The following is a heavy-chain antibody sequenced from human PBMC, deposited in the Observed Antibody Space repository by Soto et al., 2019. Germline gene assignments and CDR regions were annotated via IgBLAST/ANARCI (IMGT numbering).Heavy chain of an antibody. V-gene: IGHV4-31*03. Sequence: SETLSLTCTVSGGSISSGGYYWSWIRQHPGKGLEWIGYIYYSGSTYYNPSLKSRVTISVDTSKNQFSLKLSSVTAADTAVYYCASNLPGSSWSYYFDYWGQGTLVTVSS. D-gene: IGHD6-13*01. CDR1: GGSISSGGYY. J-gene: IGHJ4*02. CDR2: IYYSGST. CDR3: ASNLPGSSWSYYFDY.